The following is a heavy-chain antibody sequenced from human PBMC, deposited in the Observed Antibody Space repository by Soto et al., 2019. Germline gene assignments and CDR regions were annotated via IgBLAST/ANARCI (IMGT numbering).Heavy chain of an antibody. CDR1: GFTVSNSA. D-gene: IGHD6-19*01. CDR3: AKKGGWQVPGNWFDS. Sequence: EVQVLESGGGLVQPGGSLRLSCAASGFTVSNSAMNWVRQAPGEGLEWVSTIGNSGTYYADSVKGRFTISRDLSQNTVYLHMNSLRAEDTAIYYCAKKGGWQVPGNWFDSWGQGTLVTVSS. V-gene: IGHV3-23*01. CDR2: IGNSGT. J-gene: IGHJ5*01.